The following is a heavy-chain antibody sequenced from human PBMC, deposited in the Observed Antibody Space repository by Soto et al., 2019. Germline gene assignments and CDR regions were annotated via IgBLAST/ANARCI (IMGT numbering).Heavy chain of an antibody. CDR2: IYYSGST. D-gene: IGHD4-17*01. V-gene: IGHV4-39*02. Sequence: NPSETLSLTCTVSGGSISSSSYYWGWIRQPPGKGLEWIGSIYYSGSTYYNPSLKSRVTISVDTSKNQFSLKLSSVTAADTAVYYCARDDYGDYYGMDVWGQGTTVTVSS. CDR3: ARDDYGDYYGMDV. CDR1: GGSISSSSYY. J-gene: IGHJ6*02.